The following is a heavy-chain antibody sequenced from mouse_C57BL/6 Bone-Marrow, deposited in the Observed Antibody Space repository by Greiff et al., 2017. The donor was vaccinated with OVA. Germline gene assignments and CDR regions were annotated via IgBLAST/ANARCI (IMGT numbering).Heavy chain of an antibody. CDR3: ARRGGSSPTDY. Sequence: VKLVESGAELARPGASVKLSCKASGYTFTSSGISWVKQRTGQGLEWIGEIYPRSGNTYYNEKFKGKATLTADKSSSTAYMELRSLTSEDSAVYFCARRGGSSPTDYWGQGTTLTVSS. V-gene: IGHV1-81*01. J-gene: IGHJ2*01. D-gene: IGHD1-1*01. CDR2: IYPRSGNT. CDR1: GYTFTSSG.